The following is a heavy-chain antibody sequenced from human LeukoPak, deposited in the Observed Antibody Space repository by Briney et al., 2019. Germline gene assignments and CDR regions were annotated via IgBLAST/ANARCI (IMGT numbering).Heavy chain of an antibody. J-gene: IGHJ2*01. V-gene: IGHV4-59*12. CDR1: GGSISSYY. CDR2: IYYSGST. Sequence: SETLSLTCTVSGGSISSYYWSWIQQPPGKGLEWIGYIYYSGSTNYNPSLKSRVTISVDTSKNQFSLKLSSVTAADTAVYYCARGLWFGEGWYFDLWGRGTLVTVSS. CDR3: ARGLWFGEGWYFDL. D-gene: IGHD3-10*01.